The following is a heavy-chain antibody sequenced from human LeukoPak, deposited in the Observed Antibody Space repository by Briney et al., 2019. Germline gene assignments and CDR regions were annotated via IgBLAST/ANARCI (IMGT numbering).Heavy chain of an antibody. V-gene: IGHV4-59*01. CDR3: AGDRDLGLFDY. D-gene: IGHD1-26*01. CDR2: IYYSGST. CDR1: GGSISSYY. Sequence: SETLSLTCTVSGGSISSYYWSWIRQPPGKGLEWIGYIYYSGSTNYNPSLKSRVTISVDTSKNQFSLKLSSVTAADTAVYYCAGDRDLGLFDYWGQGTLVTVSS. J-gene: IGHJ4*02.